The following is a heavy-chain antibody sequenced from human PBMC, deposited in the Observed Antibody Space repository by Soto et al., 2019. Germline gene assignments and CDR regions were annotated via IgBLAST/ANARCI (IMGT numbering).Heavy chain of an antibody. CDR2: TYYRSKWYN. CDR1: GDSVSRNSVGAA. V-gene: IGHV6-1*01. CDR3: ARGTSNSGLDY. J-gene: IGHJ4*02. Sequence: KQSPTLSLTCAISGDSVSRNSVGAAWNWIRQSPSRGLEWLGRTYYRSKWYNDYAASVKSRITIKPDTSNNQFSLQLNSVTPEDTAVYYCARGTSNSGLDYWGQGTLVTVSS. D-gene: IGHD4-4*01.